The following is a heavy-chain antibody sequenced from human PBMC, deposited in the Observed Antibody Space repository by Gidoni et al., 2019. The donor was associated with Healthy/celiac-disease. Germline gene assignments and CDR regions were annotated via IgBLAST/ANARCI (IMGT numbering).Heavy chain of an antibody. CDR2: ISGSGGST. CDR1: AFPFSSYA. D-gene: IGHD2-8*01. J-gene: IGHJ4*02. V-gene: IGHV3-23*01. Sequence: VQLLESGGGLVQPGGSLSLSCSASAFPFSSYAMSWVLQAPGKGLEWGSAISGSGGSTYYADSVKGRFTISRDNAKNTLYLQMNSLRAEDTAVYYCAKVRMVYVHLTCFDYWGQGTLVTVSS. CDR3: AKVRMVYVHLTCFDY.